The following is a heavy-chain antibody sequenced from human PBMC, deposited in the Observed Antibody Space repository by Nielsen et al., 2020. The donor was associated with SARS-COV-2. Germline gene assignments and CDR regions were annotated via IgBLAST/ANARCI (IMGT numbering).Heavy chain of an antibody. CDR3: VHWGIENSGSYLPGAR. V-gene: IGHV2-5*02. J-gene: IGHJ4*02. Sequence: SGPMLVKPTQTLTLTCTFSGFSLSTSGVGVGWIRQPPGKALEWLALIYWDDDKRYSPSLKSRLTITKDTSKNQVVLTMTNMDPVDTATYYCVHWGIENSGSYLPGARWGQGTLVTVSS. D-gene: IGHD1-26*01. CDR2: IYWDDDK. CDR1: GFSLSTSGVG.